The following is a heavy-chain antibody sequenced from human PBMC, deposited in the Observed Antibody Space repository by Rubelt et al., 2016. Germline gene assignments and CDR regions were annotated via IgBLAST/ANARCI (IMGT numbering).Heavy chain of an antibody. D-gene: IGHD6-13*01. Sequence: ETLSLTCTVSGGSISSSSYYWGWIRQPPGKGLEWIGSIYYSGSTYYNPSLKSRVTISVDTSKNQFSLKLSSVTAADTAVYYCARGNGSPPLDYWGQGTLVTVSS. CDR3: ARGNGSPPLDY. J-gene: IGHJ4*02. CDR1: GGSISSSSYY. CDR2: IYYSGST. V-gene: IGHV4-39*01.